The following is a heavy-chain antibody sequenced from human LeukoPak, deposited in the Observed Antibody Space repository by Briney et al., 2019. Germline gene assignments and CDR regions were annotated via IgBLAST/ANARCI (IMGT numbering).Heavy chain of an antibody. CDR1: GGSISSYY. Sequence: SETLSLTCTVSGGSISSYYWSWIRQPPGKGLEWIGYIYYSGSTNYNPSLKSRVTISVDTSKNQFSPKLSSVTAADTAVYYCARDHRGGRDGYNHYYMDVWGKGTTVAVSS. D-gene: IGHD5-24*01. CDR2: IYYSGST. CDR3: ARDHRGGRDGYNHYYMDV. J-gene: IGHJ6*03. V-gene: IGHV4-59*01.